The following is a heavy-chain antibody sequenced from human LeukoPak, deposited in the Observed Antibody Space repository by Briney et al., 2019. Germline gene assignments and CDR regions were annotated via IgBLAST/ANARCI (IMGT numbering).Heavy chain of an antibody. Sequence: GGSLRLSCAASVTVRSNYMTWVRQAPGKGLEWVSVIYSGGSTYYADSVKGRFTISRDNSHNTLYLQMNGLRAEDTGVYYCATNAVVVAATGVLDIWGQGTMVTVSS. V-gene: IGHV3-53*05. CDR3: ATNAVVVAATGVLDI. J-gene: IGHJ3*02. CDR2: IYSGGST. D-gene: IGHD2-15*01. CDR1: VTVRSNY.